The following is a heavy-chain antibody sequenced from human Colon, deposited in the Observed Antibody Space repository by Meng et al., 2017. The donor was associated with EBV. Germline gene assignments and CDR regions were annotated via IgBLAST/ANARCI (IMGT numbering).Heavy chain of an antibody. D-gene: IGHD3-22*01. CDR2: TSHSGST. J-gene: IGHJ4*02. Sequence: QVQLQESGPGLVKPSXXXXLTCAVSGGSISRSDWWSWVRQPPGKGLEWIGETSHSGSTDYSPSLKSRVTISLDKSKNQLSLKLNSVTAAGTAVYYCASSDYYRSDYWGQGTLVTVSS. CDR3: ASSDYYRSDY. V-gene: IGHV4-4*02. CDR1: GGSISRSDW.